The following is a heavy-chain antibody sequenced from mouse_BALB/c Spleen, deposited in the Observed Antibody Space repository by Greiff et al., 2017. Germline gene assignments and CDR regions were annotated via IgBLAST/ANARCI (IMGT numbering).Heavy chain of an antibody. CDR3: ASTMITTDAMDY. D-gene: IGHD2-4*01. CDR1: GYTFSSYW. V-gene: IGHV1-9*01. CDR2: ILPGSGST. Sequence: VQLQQSGAELMKPGASVKISCKATGYTFSSYWIEWVKQRPGHGLEWIGEILPGSGSTNYNDKFKGKATFTADTSSNTAYMQLSSLTSEDSAVYYCASTMITTDAMDYWGQGTSVTVSS. J-gene: IGHJ4*01.